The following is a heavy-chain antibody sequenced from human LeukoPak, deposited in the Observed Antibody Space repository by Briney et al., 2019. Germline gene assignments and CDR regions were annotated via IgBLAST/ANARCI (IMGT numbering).Heavy chain of an antibody. CDR3: ARGRVRYVLLWFGDTFDY. J-gene: IGHJ4*02. D-gene: IGHD3-10*01. CDR2: INHSGST. CDR1: GGSFSGYY. Sequence: SETLSLTCAVYGGSFSGYYWSWIRQPPGKGLEWIGEINHSGSTNYNLSLKSRVTISVDTSKNQFSLKLSSVTAADTAVYYCARGRVRYVLLWFGDTFDYWGQGTLVTVSS. V-gene: IGHV4-34*01.